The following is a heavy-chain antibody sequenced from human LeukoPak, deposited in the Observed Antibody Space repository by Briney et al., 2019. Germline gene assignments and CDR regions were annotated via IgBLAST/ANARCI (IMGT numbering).Heavy chain of an antibody. D-gene: IGHD1-26*01. CDR1: GFTFSSYA. CDR3: ASVGATGAYYYYYMDV. Sequence: PGGSLRLSCAASGFTFSSYAMSWVRQAPGKGLEWVSAISGSGGSTYYADSVKGRFTISRDNSKNTLYLQMNSLRAEDTAVYYCASVGATGAYYYYYMDVWGKGTTVTVSS. J-gene: IGHJ6*03. CDR2: ISGSGGST. V-gene: IGHV3-23*01.